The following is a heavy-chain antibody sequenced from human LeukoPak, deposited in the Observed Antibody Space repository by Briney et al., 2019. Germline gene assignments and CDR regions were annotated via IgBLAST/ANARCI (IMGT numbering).Heavy chain of an antibody. CDR2: MNPNSGNT. J-gene: IGHJ5*02. Sequence: GASVKVSCKASGYTFTGYYMHWVRQATGQGLEWMGWMNPNSGNTGYAQKFQGRVTMTRNTSISTAYMELSSLRSEDTAVYYCARAQGVIAASGGDPWGQGTLVTVSS. CDR1: GYTFTGYY. V-gene: IGHV1-8*02. D-gene: IGHD6-6*01. CDR3: ARAQGVIAASGGDP.